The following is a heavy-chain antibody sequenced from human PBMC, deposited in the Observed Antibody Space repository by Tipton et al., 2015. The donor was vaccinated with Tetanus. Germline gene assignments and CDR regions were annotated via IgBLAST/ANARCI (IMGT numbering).Heavy chain of an antibody. V-gene: IGHV3-23*01. CDR2: ISGSGGST. CDR1: GFTFSSYA. J-gene: IGHJ5*02. Sequence: SLRLSCAASGFTFSSYAMSWVRQAPGKGLEWVSAISGSGGSTYYADSVEGRFTISRDNSKNTLYLQMNSLRAEDTAVYYCAKDQLEYQLLSYWFDPWGQGTLVTVSS. CDR3: AKDQLEYQLLSYWFDP. D-gene: IGHD2-2*01.